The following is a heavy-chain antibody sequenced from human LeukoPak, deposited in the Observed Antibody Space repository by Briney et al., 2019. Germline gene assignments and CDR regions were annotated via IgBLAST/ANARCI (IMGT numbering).Heavy chain of an antibody. CDR1: GGSISSSTYY. J-gene: IGHJ4*02. Sequence: SETLSLTCTVSGGSISSSTYYWGWIRQPPGKGLEWIGSIYYSGSTYYNPSLKSRVSISVDKSNNQFSLKLSSVTAADTAVYFCASWQYSSSSAYWGQGTLVTVSS. D-gene: IGHD6-13*01. CDR3: ASWQYSSSSAY. V-gene: IGHV4-39*01. CDR2: IYYSGST.